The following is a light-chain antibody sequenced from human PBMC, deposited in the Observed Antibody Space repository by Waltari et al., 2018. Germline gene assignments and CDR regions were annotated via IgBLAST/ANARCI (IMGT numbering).Light chain of an antibody. Sequence: EIVLTQSPATLSLSPGERATLSCRASQSVRYLAWYQQKPGQAPRLIIYNASTRATGIPARISGSGSGTDFTLTISGLEPEDCAVYYCQHRDKWPFTFGLGTRREIK. J-gene: IGKJ5*01. CDR3: QHRDKWPFT. CDR2: NAS. CDR1: QSVRY. V-gene: IGKV3-11*01.